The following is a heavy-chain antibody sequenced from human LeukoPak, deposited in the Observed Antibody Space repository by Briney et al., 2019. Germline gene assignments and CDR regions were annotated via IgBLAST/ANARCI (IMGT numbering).Heavy chain of an antibody. V-gene: IGHV3-30*02. CDR2: IRYDGSNK. Sequence: PGGSLRLSCAASGFTFSSYGMHWVRQAPGKGLEWVAFIRYDGSNKYYADSVKGRFTISRDNSKNTLYLRMNSLRAEDTAVYYCAKGGSRFGYSYGSDFDYWGQGTLVTVSS. CDR1: GFTFSSYG. CDR3: AKGGSRFGYSYGSDFDY. D-gene: IGHD5-18*01. J-gene: IGHJ4*02.